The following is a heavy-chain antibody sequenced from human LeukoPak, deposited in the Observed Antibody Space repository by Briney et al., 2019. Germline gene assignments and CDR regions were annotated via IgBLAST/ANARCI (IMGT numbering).Heavy chain of an antibody. V-gene: IGHV4-4*07. Sequence: PSETLSLTCTVSGGSISSYYWSWIRQPAGKGLEWIGRIYTSGSTNYNPSLKSRVTISVDTSKNQFSLKLSSVTAADTAVYYCARGDIVVVPAAMSYYYYGMDVWGQGTTVTVSS. CDR2: IYTSGST. D-gene: IGHD2-2*01. J-gene: IGHJ6*02. CDR1: GGSISSYY. CDR3: ARGDIVVVPAAMSYYYYGMDV.